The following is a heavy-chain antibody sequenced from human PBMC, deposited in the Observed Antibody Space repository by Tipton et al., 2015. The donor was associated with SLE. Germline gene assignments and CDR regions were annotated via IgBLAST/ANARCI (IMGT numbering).Heavy chain of an antibody. V-gene: IGHV3-48*03. D-gene: IGHD6-19*01. CDR1: GFSFIDYE. J-gene: IGHJ4*02. CDR2: INSGGTTM. Sequence: GSLRLSCTVSGFSFIDYEMNRVRKAPGKGVEWVSYINSGGTTMYYADSVKGRFTISRDNAKNSLYLHMNSLRAEDTAVNYCPCSGCPAGWGQGTLVIVSS. CDR3: PCSGCPAG.